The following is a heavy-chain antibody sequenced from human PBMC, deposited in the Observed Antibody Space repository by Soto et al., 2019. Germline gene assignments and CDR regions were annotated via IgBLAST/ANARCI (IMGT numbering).Heavy chain of an antibody. D-gene: IGHD6-13*01. CDR3: VKDESINWYSGHFRH. Sequence: GGSLRLSCAASGLTFDDYAMHWVRQVPGKGLEWVSGINWNSGSIGYGDSVKGRFAISRDNAKNSLHLQMNSLSAEDTAFYYCVKDESINWYSGHFRHWGQGTLVTVS. V-gene: IGHV3-9*01. CDR2: INWNSGSI. J-gene: IGHJ1*01. CDR1: GLTFDDYA.